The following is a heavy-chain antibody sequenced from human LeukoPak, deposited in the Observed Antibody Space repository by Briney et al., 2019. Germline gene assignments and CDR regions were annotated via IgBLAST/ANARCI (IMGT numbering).Heavy chain of an antibody. CDR1: GFTFDDYA. Sequence: GRSLRLSCAASGFTFDDYAMHWVRQAPGKGLEWVSGISWNSGSIGYADSVKGRFTISRDNAKNSLYLQMNSLRAEDMALYYCAKVRYSGYDYEAFDIWGQGTMVTVSS. V-gene: IGHV3-9*03. J-gene: IGHJ3*02. CDR3: AKVRYSGYDYEAFDI. CDR2: ISWNSGSI. D-gene: IGHD5-12*01.